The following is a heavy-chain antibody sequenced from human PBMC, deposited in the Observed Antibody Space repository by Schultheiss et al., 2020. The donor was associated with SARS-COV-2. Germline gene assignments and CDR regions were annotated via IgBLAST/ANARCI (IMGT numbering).Heavy chain of an antibody. V-gene: IGHV3-30*18. Sequence: GGSLRLSCAASGFTFSNAWMSWVRQAPGKGLEWVAVISYDGSNKYYADSVKGRFTISRDNSKNTLYLQMNSLRAEDTAVYYCAKLGSDYGDYVGYWGQGTLVTVSS. CDR1: GFTFSNAW. D-gene: IGHD4-17*01. J-gene: IGHJ4*02. CDR3: AKLGSDYGDYVGY. CDR2: ISYDGSNK.